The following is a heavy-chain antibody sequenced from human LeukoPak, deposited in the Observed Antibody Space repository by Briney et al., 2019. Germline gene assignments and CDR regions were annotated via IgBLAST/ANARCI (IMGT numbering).Heavy chain of an antibody. V-gene: IGHV4-59*01. CDR1: GDSLNSYY. D-gene: IGHD6-25*01. CDR2: IFYSGSS. J-gene: IGHJ4*02. CDR3: AGRAARFFDY. Sequence: SETLSLTCTVSGDSLNSYYWSWIRQPPGQGLQWIGYIFYSGSSNYNASLRSRVAISVDTSKNQFSLKLTSVTAADTAVYYCAGRAARFFDYWGQGILVTVSS.